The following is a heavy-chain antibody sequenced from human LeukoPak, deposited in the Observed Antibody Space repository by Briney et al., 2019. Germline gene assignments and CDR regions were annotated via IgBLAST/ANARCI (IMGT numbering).Heavy chain of an antibody. CDR2: INHSGST. D-gene: IGHD6-19*01. CDR1: GGSFSGYY. J-gene: IGHJ4*02. V-gene: IGHV4-34*01. Sequence: SETLSLTCAVYGGSFSGYYWSWIRQPPGKGLEWIGEINHSGSTNYNPSLKSRVTISVDTSKNQFSLKLSSVTAADTAVYYCAVAGTGLLFDYWGQGTLVTVSS. CDR3: AVAGTGLLFDY.